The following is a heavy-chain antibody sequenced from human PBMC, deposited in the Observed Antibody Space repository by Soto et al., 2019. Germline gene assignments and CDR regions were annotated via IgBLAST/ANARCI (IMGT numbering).Heavy chain of an antibody. V-gene: IGHV3-30*18. Sequence: GGSLRLSCAASGFTFSSYGMHWVRQAPGKGLEWVAVISYDGSNKYYADSVKGRFTISRDNSKNTLYLQMNSLRAEDTAVYYCAKEGYLDIVVVVAATPSGYWGQGTLVTVSS. CDR1: GFTFSSYG. CDR3: AKEGYLDIVVVVAATPSGY. CDR2: ISYDGSNK. D-gene: IGHD2-15*01. J-gene: IGHJ4*02.